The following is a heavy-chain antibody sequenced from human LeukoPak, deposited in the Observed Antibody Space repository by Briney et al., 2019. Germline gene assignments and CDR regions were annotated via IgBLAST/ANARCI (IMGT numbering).Heavy chain of an antibody. D-gene: IGHD3-22*01. V-gene: IGHV1-18*01. CDR3: ARHRRYYDSSGYSV. CDR2: ISAYNGNT. J-gene: IGHJ4*02. Sequence: ASVKVSCKASGHTFTSYAMNWVRQAPGQGLEWMGWISAYNGNTNYAQKLQGRVTMTTDTSTSTAYMELRSLRSDDTAVYYCARHRRYYDSSGYSVWGQGTLVTVSS. CDR1: GHTFTSYA.